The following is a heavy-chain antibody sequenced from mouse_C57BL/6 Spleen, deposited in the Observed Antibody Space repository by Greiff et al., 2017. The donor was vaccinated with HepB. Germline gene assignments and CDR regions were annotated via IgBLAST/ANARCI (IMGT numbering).Heavy chain of an antibody. CDR2: INPGSGST. D-gene: IGHD1-1*01. Sequence: QVQLQQSGAELVRPGTSVTVSCKASGYAFTIYLLEWVKQRPGPGLEWIGVINPGSGSTNYNEKFKGKATLTADKSSSTAYMQLSSLTSEDSAVYFCARESYYYGSSYDAMDYWGQGTSVTVSS. CDR1: GYAFTIYL. J-gene: IGHJ4*01. CDR3: ARESYYYGSSYDAMDY. V-gene: IGHV1-54*01.